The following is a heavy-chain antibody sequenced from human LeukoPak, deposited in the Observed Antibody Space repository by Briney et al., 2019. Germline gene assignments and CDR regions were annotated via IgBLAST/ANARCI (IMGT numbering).Heavy chain of an antibody. CDR2: ISGYSGNT. Sequence: ASVKVSCKASGYTFTTYGISWVRQAPGQGLEWVGWISGYSGNTDYAQKFQDRVTKTTDTSTSTAYMELRSLSSDDTAVYYCARDYRGSYYFYWGQGTLVTVSS. CDR3: ARDYRGSYYFY. D-gene: IGHD1-26*01. J-gene: IGHJ4*02. V-gene: IGHV1-18*01. CDR1: GYTFTTYG.